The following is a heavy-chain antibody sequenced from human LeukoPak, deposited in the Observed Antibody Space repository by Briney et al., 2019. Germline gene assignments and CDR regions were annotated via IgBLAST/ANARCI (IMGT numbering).Heavy chain of an antibody. J-gene: IGHJ5*02. CDR2: IYYTGST. Sequence: SETLSLTCTVSGGSISSGSYYWSWIRQYPGKGLEWIGFIYYTGSTDYKSTLKSRVIISVDTSTNQFSLELSSVTVADTAVYYCARGRPPGLKPPGWFDPWGQGTLVTVSS. CDR1: GGSISSGSYY. D-gene: IGHD3/OR15-3a*01. CDR3: ARGRPPGLKPPGWFDP. V-gene: IGHV4-31*03.